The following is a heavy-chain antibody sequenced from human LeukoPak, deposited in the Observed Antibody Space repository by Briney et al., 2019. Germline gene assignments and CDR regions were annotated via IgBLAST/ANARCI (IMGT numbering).Heavy chain of an antibody. J-gene: IGHJ5*02. Sequence: PSETLSLTCTVSGGSIGSYYWTWIRQPPREGLEWIGYIYYSGSTNYNPSLKSRVTISLDTSKNQFSLILRSVTAADTAVYYCARRIAVNPVYGFDPWGQGTLVTVSS. CDR3: ARRIAVNPVYGFDP. D-gene: IGHD6-19*01. V-gene: IGHV4-59*08. CDR1: GGSIGSYY. CDR2: IYYSGST.